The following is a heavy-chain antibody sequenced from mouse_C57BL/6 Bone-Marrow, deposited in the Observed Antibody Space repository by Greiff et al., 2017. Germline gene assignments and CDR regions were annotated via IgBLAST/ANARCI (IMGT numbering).Heavy chain of an antibody. Sequence: EVMLQQSGPVLVKPGASVKMSCKASGYTFTDYYMNWVKQSHGKSLEWIGVINPYNGGTSYNQKFKGKATLTVDKSSSTAYMELNSLTSEDSAVYYCARRTNYYGSRVYARDYWGQGTTGTVSS. J-gene: IGHJ4*01. V-gene: IGHV1-19*01. CDR1: GYTFTDYY. D-gene: IGHD1-1*01. CDR3: ARRTNYYGSRVYARDY. CDR2: INPYNGGT.